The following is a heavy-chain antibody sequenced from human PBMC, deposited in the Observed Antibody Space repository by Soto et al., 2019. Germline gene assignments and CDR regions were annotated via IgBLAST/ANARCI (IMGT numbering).Heavy chain of an antibody. D-gene: IGHD5-12*01. Sequence: QVQLQESAPGLVKPSETLSLTCTVSGGSISSYCWNWIRQPPGKGMEWIGYIYYNGSTNYNPSRKSRVTISVDTSKNQFSLKLCSVTAADTAVYYCARDRPARASGYPLSPPYYYYVMDVWGQGTTVTVSS. CDR2: IYYNGST. V-gene: IGHV4-59*01. J-gene: IGHJ6*02. CDR1: GGSISSYC. CDR3: ARDRPARASGYPLSPPYYYYVMDV.